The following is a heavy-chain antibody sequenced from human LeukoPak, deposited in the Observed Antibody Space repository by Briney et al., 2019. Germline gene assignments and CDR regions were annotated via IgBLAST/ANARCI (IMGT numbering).Heavy chain of an antibody. Sequence: PGGSLRLSCAASGFTFTSYSMNWVRQAPGRGLEWVSYISTSASTIYYADSVKGRFTISRDNAKNPLYLQMNSLKDEDTAVYYCARDLSGWYLLDYWGQGTLVTVSS. CDR2: ISTSASTI. D-gene: IGHD6-19*01. CDR1: GFTFTSYS. CDR3: ARDLSGWYLLDY. J-gene: IGHJ4*02. V-gene: IGHV3-48*02.